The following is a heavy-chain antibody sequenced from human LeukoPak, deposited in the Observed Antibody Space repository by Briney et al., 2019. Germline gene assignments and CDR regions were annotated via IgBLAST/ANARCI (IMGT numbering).Heavy chain of an antibody. CDR1: GGSISSGGYY. J-gene: IGHJ5*02. Sequence: PSQTLSLTCTVSGGSISSGGYYWSWIRQPPGKGLEWIGYIYHSGSTYYNPSLKSRVTISVDTSKNQFSLKLSSVTAADTAVYYCAREEIRFLGWFDPWGQGTLVTVSS. CDR2: IYHSGST. V-gene: IGHV4-30-2*01. CDR3: AREEIRFLGWFDP. D-gene: IGHD3-3*01.